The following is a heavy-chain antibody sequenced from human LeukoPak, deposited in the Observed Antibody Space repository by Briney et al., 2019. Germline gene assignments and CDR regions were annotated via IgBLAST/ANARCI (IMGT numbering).Heavy chain of an antibody. CDR1: AFTFSRCE. V-gene: IGHV3-48*03. Sequence: GGSLRLSCAASAFTFSRCEMNWVRQAPGKGLEWVSYISSSGSTTYYADSVKGRFTISRDNAKNSLYLQMSSLRAEDTAVYYCASVDSSGYYRHFDYWDQGTLVTVSS. J-gene: IGHJ4*02. CDR2: ISSSGSTT. D-gene: IGHD3-22*01. CDR3: ASVDSSGYYRHFDY.